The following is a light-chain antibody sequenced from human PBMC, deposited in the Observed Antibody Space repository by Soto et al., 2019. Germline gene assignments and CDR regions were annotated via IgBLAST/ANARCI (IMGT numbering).Light chain of an antibody. V-gene: IGLV2-14*01. CDR1: SSDVGGYNY. CDR3: SSYTSSSTLG. CDR2: GVT. J-gene: IGLJ2*01. Sequence: QSALTQPASVSGSPGQSITISCTGTSSDVGGYNYVSWYQQHPGKAPKLMIYGVTNRPSGVSNRFSGSKSGNTASLTISRLEDEDEADYYCSSYTSSSTLGFGGGTKLTVL.